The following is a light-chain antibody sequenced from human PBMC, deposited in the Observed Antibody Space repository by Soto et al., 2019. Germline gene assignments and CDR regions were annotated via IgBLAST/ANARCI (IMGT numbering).Light chain of an antibody. V-gene: IGKV1-8*01. CDR1: QDVGRY. CDR2: GAS. J-gene: IGKJ1*01. Sequence: AIRMTHAPSSLSASAGHRVPIACRASQDVGRYLAWSQQKPGQAPKLLIYGASTLQSGVPSRFSGGGSGTDCTRTIRCLQSGDFATYYCLHYKNYPWTFGQGTKVEIK. CDR3: LHYKNYPWT.